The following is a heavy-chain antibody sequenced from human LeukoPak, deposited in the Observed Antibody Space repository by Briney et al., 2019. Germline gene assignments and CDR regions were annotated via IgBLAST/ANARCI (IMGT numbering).Heavy chain of an antibody. CDR2: IYYSGST. CDR1: GGSISSSSYY. D-gene: IGHD2-8*01. V-gene: IGHV4-39*01. J-gene: IGHJ4*02. CDR3: ARTRSKLMVYAIRYYFDY. Sequence: PSETLSLTCTVSGGSISSSSYYWGWIRQPPGKGLEWIGSIYYSGSTYYNPSLKSRVTISVDTSKNQFSLKLGSVTAADTAVYYCARTRSKLMVYAIRYYFDYWGQGTLVTVSS.